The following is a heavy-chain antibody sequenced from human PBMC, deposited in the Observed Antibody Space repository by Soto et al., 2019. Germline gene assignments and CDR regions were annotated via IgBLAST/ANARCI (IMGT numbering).Heavy chain of an antibody. CDR1: GGSFSGYY. Sequence: TSETLSLTCAVYGGSFSGYYWSWIRQPPGKGLEWIGEINHSGSTNYNPSLKSRVTISVDTSKNQFSLKLSSVTAADTAVYYCAKTSSSWSDFDYWGQGALVTVSS. CDR3: AKTSSSWSDFDY. V-gene: IGHV4-34*01. D-gene: IGHD6-13*01. J-gene: IGHJ4*02. CDR2: INHSGST.